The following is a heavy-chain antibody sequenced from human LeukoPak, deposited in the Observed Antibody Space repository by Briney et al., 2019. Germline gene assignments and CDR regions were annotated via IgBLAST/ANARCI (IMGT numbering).Heavy chain of an antibody. CDR3: ARDFKTVYSNYDLYYYYMDV. D-gene: IGHD4-11*01. V-gene: IGHV1-18*04. CDR2: ISAYNGNT. Sequence: GASVKVSCKASGYTFTGYYMHWVRQAPGQGLEWVGWISAYNGNTNYAQKLQGRVTMTTDTSTSTAYMELRSLRSDDTAVYYCARDFKTVYSNYDLYYYYMDVWGKGTTVTVSS. J-gene: IGHJ6*03. CDR1: GYTFTGYY.